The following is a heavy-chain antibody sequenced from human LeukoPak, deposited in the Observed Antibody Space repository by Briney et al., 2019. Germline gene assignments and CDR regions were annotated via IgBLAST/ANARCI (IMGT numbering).Heavy chain of an antibody. CDR3: AKGYCGGDCYLDY. CDR2: ISSSGGTI. J-gene: IGHJ4*02. CDR1: GFTFSSYS. V-gene: IGHV3-48*01. Sequence: GGSLRLSCAASGFTFSSYSMNWVRQAPGKGLEWVSYISSSGGTIYGADSARGRLTISRDNSKNTLYLQMNSLRAEDTAVYYCAKGYCGGDCYLDYWGQGTLVTVSS. D-gene: IGHD2-21*02.